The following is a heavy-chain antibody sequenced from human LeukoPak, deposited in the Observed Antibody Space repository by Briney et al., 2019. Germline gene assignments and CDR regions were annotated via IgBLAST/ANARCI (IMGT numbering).Heavy chain of an antibody. Sequence: GESLKISCKGSGYGFTSYWIGWGRRMPGKGVEWRGSIYPGDADTRYSPYFQGQVTISAAKSLTTASLQCSSLTASDTAMYYCARHAEYCTTGVCYRYFDFWGQATLVTVSS. D-gene: IGHD2-8*01. J-gene: IGHJ4*02. CDR1: GYGFTSYW. CDR3: ARHAEYCTTGVCYRYFDF. CDR2: IYPGDADT. V-gene: IGHV5-51*01.